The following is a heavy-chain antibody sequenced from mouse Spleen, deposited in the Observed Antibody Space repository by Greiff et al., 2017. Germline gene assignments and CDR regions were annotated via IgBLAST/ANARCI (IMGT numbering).Heavy chain of an antibody. D-gene: IGHD2-14*01. J-gene: IGHJ1*01. Sequence: EVMLVESGGGLVQPKGSLKLSCAASGFSFNTYAMNWVRQAPGKGLEWVARIRSKSNNYATYYADSVKDRFTISRDDSESMLYLQMNNLKTEDTAMYYCVRQGYRYDGVPYWYFDVWGAGTTVTVSS. CDR3: VRQGYRYDGVPYWYFDV. V-gene: IGHV10-1*01. CDR1: GFSFNTYA. CDR2: IRSKSNNYAT.